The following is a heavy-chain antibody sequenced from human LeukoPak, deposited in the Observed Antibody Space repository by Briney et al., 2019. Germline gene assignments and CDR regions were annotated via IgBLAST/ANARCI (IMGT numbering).Heavy chain of an antibody. CDR3: AKDSAMVSDGGDY. D-gene: IGHD5-18*01. V-gene: IGHV3-30*18. J-gene: IGHJ4*02. Sequence: GGSLRLSCAASGFTFSSYGMHWVRQAPGKGLEWVAVISYDGSNKYYADSVKGRFTISRDNSKNTLYLQMNSLRAEDTAVYYCAKDSAMVSDGGDYWGQGTLVTVS. CDR1: GFTFSSYG. CDR2: ISYDGSNK.